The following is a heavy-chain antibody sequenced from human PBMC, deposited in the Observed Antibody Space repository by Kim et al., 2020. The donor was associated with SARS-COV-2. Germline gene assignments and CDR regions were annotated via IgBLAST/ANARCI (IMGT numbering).Heavy chain of an antibody. V-gene: IGHV1-18*01. CDR2: ISPPNGKT. D-gene: IGHD3-10*01. J-gene: IGHJ6*02. CDR1: GYTFTSQG. CDR3: ARDGGVTRGIDV. Sequence: ASVKVSCKASGYTFTSQGISWVRQAPGQGPEWMGWISPPNGKTKYAQKFQGRVAMTTDTSTTTVKMELGSLTSDDTAVYYCARDGGVTRGIDVWGQGTSV.